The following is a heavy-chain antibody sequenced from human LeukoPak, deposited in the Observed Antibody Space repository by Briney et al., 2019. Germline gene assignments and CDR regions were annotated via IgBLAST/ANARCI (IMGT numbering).Heavy chain of an antibody. D-gene: IGHD5-18*01. V-gene: IGHV1-24*01. Sequence: ASVKVSCKVSGYTLTELSMHWVRQAPGKGLEWMGGFDPEDGETIYAQKFQGRVTITADESTSTAYMELSSLRSEDTAVYYCARAGGYNPTYGMDVWGKGTTVTVSS. CDR2: FDPEDGET. CDR3: ARAGGYNPTYGMDV. CDR1: GYTLTELS. J-gene: IGHJ6*04.